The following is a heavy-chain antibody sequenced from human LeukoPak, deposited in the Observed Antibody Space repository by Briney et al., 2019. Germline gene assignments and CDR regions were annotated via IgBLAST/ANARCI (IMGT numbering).Heavy chain of an antibody. CDR1: GYTFTSYG. CDR3: ASTCSGGSCYSFDY. CDR2: ISAYNGNT. V-gene: IGHV1-18*01. J-gene: IGHJ4*02. Sequence: ASVKVSCKASGYTFTSYGISWVRQAPGQGLEWMGWISAYNGNTNYAQKLPGRVTMTTDTSTSTAYMELRSLRSDDTAVYYCASTCSGGSCYSFDYWGQGTLVTVSS. D-gene: IGHD2-15*01.